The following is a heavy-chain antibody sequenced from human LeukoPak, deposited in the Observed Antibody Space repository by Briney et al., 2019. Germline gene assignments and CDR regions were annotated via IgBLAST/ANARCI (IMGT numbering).Heavy chain of an antibody. Sequence: GGSLRLSCAASGFTFSSYAMSWVRQAPGKGLEWVSAISGSGGSTYYADSVKGRFTIPRDNSKNTLYLQMNSLRAEDTAVYYCAKRIAAAGTYYLDYWGQGTLVTVSS. V-gene: IGHV3-23*01. J-gene: IGHJ4*02. CDR2: ISGSGGST. D-gene: IGHD6-13*01. CDR3: AKRIAAAGTYYLDY. CDR1: GFTFSSYA.